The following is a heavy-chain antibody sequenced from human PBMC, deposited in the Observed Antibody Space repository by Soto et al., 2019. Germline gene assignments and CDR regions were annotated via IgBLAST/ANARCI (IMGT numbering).Heavy chain of an antibody. J-gene: IGHJ6*02. V-gene: IGHV5-10-1*01. CDR2: IDPRDSHT. CDR3: ARQSRGSSFMDV. CDR1: GYSFTNYG. D-gene: IGHD6-6*01. Sequence: LVESLTICCAVSGYSFTNYGISLVRQMPGKRLEWMGEIDPRDSHTNYSPSFQGHVTMSTDKSNGNAYLRWSSLKSSDSAMYYCARQSRGSSFMDVWGQGTTVTVSS.